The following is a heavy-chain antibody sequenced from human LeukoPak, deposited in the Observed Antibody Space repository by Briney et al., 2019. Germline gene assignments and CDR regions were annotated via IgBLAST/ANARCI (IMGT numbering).Heavy chain of an antibody. V-gene: IGHV4-59*01. CDR1: GGSISSYY. CDR2: IYYSGST. CDR3: ARGGYYGSGSYYKGHAFDI. Sequence: SETLSLTCTVSGGSISSYYWSWIRQPPGKGLEWIGYIYYSGSTNYNPSLKSRVTISVDTSKNQFSLKLSSVTAADTAVYYCARGGYYGSGSYYKGHAFDIWGQGTTVTVSS. D-gene: IGHD3-10*01. J-gene: IGHJ3*02.